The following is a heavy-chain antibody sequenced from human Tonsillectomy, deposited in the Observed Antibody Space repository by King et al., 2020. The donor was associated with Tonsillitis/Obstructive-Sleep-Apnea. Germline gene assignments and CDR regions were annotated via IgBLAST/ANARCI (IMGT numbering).Heavy chain of an antibody. J-gene: IGHJ6*03. CDR3: ARGSASPYQLLFYYYYYMDV. CDR1: GGSFSGYY. D-gene: IGHD2-2*01. Sequence: VQLPQWGAGLLKPSETLSLTCAVYGGSFSGYYWSWIRQPPGKGLEWIGEINHSGSTNYNPSLKSRVTISVDTSKNQFSLKLSSVTAADTAVYYCARGSASPYQLLFYYYYYMDVWGKGTTVTVSS. CDR2: INHSGST. V-gene: IGHV4-34*01.